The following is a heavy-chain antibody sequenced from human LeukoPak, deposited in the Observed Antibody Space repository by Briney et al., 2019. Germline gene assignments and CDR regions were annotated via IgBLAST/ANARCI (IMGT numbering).Heavy chain of an antibody. CDR1: GFTFCSRDW. Sequence: GFLRLSCGASGFTFCSRDWMTWVRQAPGKGLEWVGNIKQDGSEKNYVDSVKGRFTISRDNAKNSLYLQMNSLRAEDTAVYYCAELGITMIGGVWGKGTTVTISS. J-gene: IGHJ6*04. CDR2: IKQDGSEK. V-gene: IGHV3-7*01. CDR3: AELGITMIGGV. D-gene: IGHD3-10*02.